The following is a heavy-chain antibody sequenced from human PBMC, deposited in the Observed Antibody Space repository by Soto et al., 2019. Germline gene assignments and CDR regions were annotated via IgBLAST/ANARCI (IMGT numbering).Heavy chain of an antibody. CDR3: AKDRMAIAAAGSDY. CDR2: ISGSGGST. D-gene: IGHD6-13*01. CDR1: GFTFSSYA. Sequence: GGSLRLSCAASGFTFSSYAMNWVRQAPGKGLEWVSAISGSGGSTYYADSVTGRFTISRDNSKNTLYLQMISLRAEDTAVYYCAKDRMAIAAAGSDYWGQGTLVSVSS. V-gene: IGHV3-23*01. J-gene: IGHJ4*02.